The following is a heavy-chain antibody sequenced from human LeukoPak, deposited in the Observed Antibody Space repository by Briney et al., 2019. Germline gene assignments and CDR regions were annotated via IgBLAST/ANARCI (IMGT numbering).Heavy chain of an antibody. J-gene: IGHJ4*02. V-gene: IGHV1-18*01. D-gene: IGHD2-2*02. CDR1: GYPFANFA. Sequence: ASVKVSCKASGYPFANFAISWVRQAPGQGLEWMGWISAYNGNTNYAQKLQGRVTMTTDTSTSTAYMELRSLRSDDTAVYYCARALGYCSSTSCYTRPDDYWGQGTLVTVSS. CDR3: ARALGYCSSTSCYTRPDDY. CDR2: ISAYNGNT.